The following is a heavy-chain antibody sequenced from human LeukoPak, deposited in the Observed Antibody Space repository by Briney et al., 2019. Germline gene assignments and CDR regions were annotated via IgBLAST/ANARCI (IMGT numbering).Heavy chain of an antibody. D-gene: IGHD2-15*01. Sequence: PSETLSLTCAVYGGSFSGYYWSWIRQPPGKGLEWIGEINHSGSTNYNPSLKSRVTISVDTSKNQFSLKLSSVTAADTAVYYCARESGPASTPRDVWGKGTTVTVSS. J-gene: IGHJ6*04. V-gene: IGHV4-34*01. CDR3: ARESGPASTPRDV. CDR2: INHSGST. CDR1: GGSFSGYY.